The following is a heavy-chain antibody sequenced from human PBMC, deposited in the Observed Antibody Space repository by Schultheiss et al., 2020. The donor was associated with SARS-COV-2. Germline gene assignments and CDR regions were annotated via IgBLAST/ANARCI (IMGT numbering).Heavy chain of an antibody. V-gene: IGHV3-23*01. CDR3: TTEGGSPDY. Sequence: GGSLRLSCAASGFTFSTFAMSWVRQPPGKGLEWVSSISGSGSGTYYADSVQGRFTISRDNAKNTLYLQMNSLKTEDTAVYYCTTEGGSPDYWGQGTLVTVSS. CDR2: ISGSGSGT. J-gene: IGHJ4*02. CDR1: GFTFSTFA. D-gene: IGHD1-26*01.